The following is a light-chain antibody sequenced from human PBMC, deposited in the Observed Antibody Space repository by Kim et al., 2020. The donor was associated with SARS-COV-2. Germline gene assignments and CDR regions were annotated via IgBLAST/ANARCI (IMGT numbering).Light chain of an antibody. CDR2: GRN. CDR3: QSRDSGGKVI. Sequence: SSEPTQDPAVSVALGQTVRITCQGDSLRSYYATWYQQKPRQAPVLVIYGRNNRPSGIPDRFSGSTSGNTASLTISGAQAEDEADFYCQSRDSGGKVIFGGGTKVTVL. CDR1: SLRSYY. V-gene: IGLV3-19*01. J-gene: IGLJ2*01.